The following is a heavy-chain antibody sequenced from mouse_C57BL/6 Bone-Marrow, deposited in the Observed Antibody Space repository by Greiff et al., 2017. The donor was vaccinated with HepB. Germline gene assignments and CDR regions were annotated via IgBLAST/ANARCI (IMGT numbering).Heavy chain of an antibody. J-gene: IGHJ1*03. V-gene: IGHV5-16*01. D-gene: IGHD1-1*01. CDR2: INYDGSST. CDR3: ARDDYGSSPWYFDV. CDR1: GFTFSDYY. Sequence: EVNVVESEGGLVQPGSSMKLSCTASGFTFSDYYMAWVRQVPEKGLEWVANINYDGSSTYYLDSLKSRFIISRDNAKNILYLQMSSLKSEDTATYYCARDDYGSSPWYFDVWGTGTTVTVSS.